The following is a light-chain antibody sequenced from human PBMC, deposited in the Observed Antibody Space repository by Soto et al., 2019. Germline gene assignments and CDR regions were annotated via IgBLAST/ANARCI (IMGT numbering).Light chain of an antibody. V-gene: IGKV1-39*01. Sequence: DIQMTQSPSSLSASVGDRVTITCRASQTIDRYLNWYQQKAGKAPKLLMDAAFRLQSGVPPRFSGSGSGTDFTLTISSLQPEDFATYYCQQSFSAPYTFVQGTKLDIK. CDR2: AAF. CDR3: QQSFSAPYT. CDR1: QTIDRY. J-gene: IGKJ2*01.